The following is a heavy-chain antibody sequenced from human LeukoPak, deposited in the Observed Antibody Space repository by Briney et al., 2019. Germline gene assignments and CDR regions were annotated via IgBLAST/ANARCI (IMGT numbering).Heavy chain of an antibody. Sequence: GGSLRLSCAASGFTFSSYAMSWVRQAPGKGLEWVSAIIGSGSSTYYADSVKGRFTISRDNSKNTLFLQMNSLRAEDTAVYYCAKDRAQQLVLDFWGQGTLATVSS. V-gene: IGHV3-23*01. CDR2: IIGSGSST. CDR1: GFTFSSYA. J-gene: IGHJ4*02. CDR3: AKDRAQQLVLDF. D-gene: IGHD6-13*01.